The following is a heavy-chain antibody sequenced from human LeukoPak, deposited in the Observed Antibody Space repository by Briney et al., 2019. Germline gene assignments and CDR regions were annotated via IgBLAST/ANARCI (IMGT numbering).Heavy chain of an antibody. CDR2: INPNSGGT. J-gene: IGHJ4*02. V-gene: IGHV1-2*02. Sequence: ASVKVSCKASGYTFTGYCMHWVRQAPGQGLEWMGWINPNSGGTNYAQKFQGRVTMTRDTSISTAYMELSRLRSDDTAVYNCVKSDPSIAADGTRYFDYWGQGTLVTVSS. CDR3: VKSDPSIAADGTRYFDY. D-gene: IGHD6-6*01. CDR1: GYTFTGYC.